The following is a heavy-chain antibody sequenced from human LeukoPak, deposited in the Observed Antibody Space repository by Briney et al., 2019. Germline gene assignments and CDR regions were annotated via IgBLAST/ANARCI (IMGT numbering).Heavy chain of an antibody. Sequence: PSETLSLTCTVSGGSISSYYWSWIRQPPGKGLEWIGYIYYSGSTNYNPSLKSRVTISVDTSKNQFSLKLSSVTAADTAVYYCARLRSGSSGFDYWGQGTLVTVSS. V-gene: IGHV4-59*08. D-gene: IGHD3-22*01. CDR1: GGSISSYY. CDR2: IYYSGST. CDR3: ARLRSGSSGFDY. J-gene: IGHJ4*02.